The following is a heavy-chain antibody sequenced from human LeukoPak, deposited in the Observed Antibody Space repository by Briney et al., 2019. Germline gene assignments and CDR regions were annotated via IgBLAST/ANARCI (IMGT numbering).Heavy chain of an antibody. V-gene: IGHV1-2*02. CDR1: GYTFTSYG. Sequence: ASVKVSCKASGYTFTSYGISWVRQAPGQGLEWMGWINPNSGGTNYAQKFQGRVTMTRDTSISTAYMELSRLRSDDTAVYYCAREVEEVPGNYFDYWGQGTLVTVSS. CDR2: INPNSGGT. J-gene: IGHJ4*02. D-gene: IGHD1-1*01. CDR3: AREVEEVPGNYFDY.